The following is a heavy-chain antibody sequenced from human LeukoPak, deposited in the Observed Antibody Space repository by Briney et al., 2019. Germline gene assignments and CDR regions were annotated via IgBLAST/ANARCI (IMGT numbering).Heavy chain of an antibody. J-gene: IGHJ4*02. CDR3: AKYTYYYDSSGPEDY. D-gene: IGHD3-22*01. Sequence: PGGSLRPSCAASGFTFSSYAMSWVRQAPGKGLAWVSAISGSGGSTYYADSVKGRFTISRDNSKNTLYLQMNSLRAEDTAVYYCAKYTYYYDSSGPEDYWGQGTLVTVSS. CDR1: GFTFSSYA. V-gene: IGHV3-23*01. CDR2: ISGSGGST.